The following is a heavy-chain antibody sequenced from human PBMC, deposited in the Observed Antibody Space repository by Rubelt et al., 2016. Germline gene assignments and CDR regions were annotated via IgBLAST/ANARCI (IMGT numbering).Heavy chain of an antibody. CDR3: ARELFGEGLGCDY. J-gene: IGHJ4*02. V-gene: IGHV3-30*01. Sequence: GAVIWYDGSNKYYADSVKGRFTISRDNSKNTLYLQMNSLRAEDTAVYYCARELFGEGLGCDYWGQGTLVTVSS. CDR2: IWYDGSNK. D-gene: IGHD3-10*02.